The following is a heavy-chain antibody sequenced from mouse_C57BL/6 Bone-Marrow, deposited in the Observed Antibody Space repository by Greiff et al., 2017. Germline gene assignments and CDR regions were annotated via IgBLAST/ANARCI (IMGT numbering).Heavy chain of an antibody. V-gene: IGHV7-3*01. Sequence: EVQGVEPGGGLVQPGGSLSLSCAASGFTFTDYYMRWVRQPPGKALEWLGFIRNKANGYTTEYSASVKGRFTISRDNSQSILYLQMKALRAEDSATYYCARYRDYDSSLYYFDYWGQGTTLTVSS. J-gene: IGHJ2*01. CDR3: ARYRDYDSSLYYFDY. CDR2: IRNKANGYTT. D-gene: IGHD1-1*01. CDR1: GFTFTDYY.